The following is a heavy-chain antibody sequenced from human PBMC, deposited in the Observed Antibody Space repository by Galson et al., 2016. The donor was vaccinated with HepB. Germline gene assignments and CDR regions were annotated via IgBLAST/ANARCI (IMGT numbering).Heavy chain of an antibody. J-gene: IGHJ4*02. CDR2: IKPDGSEK. CDR1: GFTFSDFW. D-gene: IGHD6-13*01. Sequence: SLRLSCAASGFTFSDFWMSWVRQAPGKGLEWVANIKPDGSEKNYVDSVKGRFTISRDSAKSSLYLQMNSLRVDDTAVYYCVRGGSWFYWGQGTLVTVSS. CDR3: VRGGSWFY. V-gene: IGHV3-7*01.